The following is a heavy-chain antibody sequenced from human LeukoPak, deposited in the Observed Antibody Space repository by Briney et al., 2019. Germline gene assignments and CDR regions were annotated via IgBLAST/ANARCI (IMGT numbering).Heavy chain of an antibody. Sequence: PSETLSLTCAVYGGSFSGYYWSWIRQPPGKGLEWIGEINHSGSTNYNPSLKSRVTISVDTSKNQFSLKLSSVTAADTAVYYCARGNGRLLWFGEFRYYFDYWGQGTLVTVSS. CDR3: ARGNGRLLWFGEFRYYFDY. CDR2: INHSGST. V-gene: IGHV4-34*01. D-gene: IGHD3-10*01. J-gene: IGHJ4*02. CDR1: GGSFSGYY.